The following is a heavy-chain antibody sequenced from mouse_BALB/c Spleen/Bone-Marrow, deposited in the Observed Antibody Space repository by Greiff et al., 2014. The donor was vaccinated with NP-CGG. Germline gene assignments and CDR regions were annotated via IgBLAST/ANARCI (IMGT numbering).Heavy chain of an antibody. Sequence: VQLQQSGAELVRPGASVKLSCKASGYSFTSYWMNWVKQRPGHGLGWIGMIHPSDTETRLNQRFKDKATLTVDKSSSTAYMQLNSPTSEDSAVYYCARLEGNYGSTFAYWGQGTLVTVSA. D-gene: IGHD1-1*01. CDR3: ARLEGNYGSTFAY. CDR2: IHPSDTET. V-gene: IGHV1-61*01. J-gene: IGHJ3*01. CDR1: GYSFTSYW.